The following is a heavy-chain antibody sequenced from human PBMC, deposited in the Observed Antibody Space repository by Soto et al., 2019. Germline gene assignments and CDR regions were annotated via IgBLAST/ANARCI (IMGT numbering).Heavy chain of an antibody. D-gene: IGHD4-17*01. CDR1: GFTFSSYA. Sequence: GSLRLSCAATGFTFSSYAMSWVRQAPGKGLEWVSAISGSGGSTYYADSVKGRFTISRDNSKNTLYLQMNSLRAEDTAVYYCAKDSAVTTKSYYGMDVWGQGTTVTVSS. J-gene: IGHJ6*02. V-gene: IGHV3-23*01. CDR3: AKDSAVTTKSYYGMDV. CDR2: ISGSGGST.